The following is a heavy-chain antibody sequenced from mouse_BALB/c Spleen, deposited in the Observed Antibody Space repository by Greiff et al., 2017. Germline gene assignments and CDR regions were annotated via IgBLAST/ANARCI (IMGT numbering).Heavy chain of an antibody. CDR3: ARDRHYYGQYYYAMDY. D-gene: IGHD1-1*01. J-gene: IGHJ4*01. CDR1: GFSLTSYG. V-gene: IGHV2-9*02. Sequence: VQGVESGPGLVAPSQSLSITCTVSGFSLTSYGVHWVRQPPGKGLEWLGVIWAGGSTNYNSALMSRLSISKDNSKSQVFLKMNSLQTDDTAMYYCARDRHYYGQYYYAMDYWGQGTSVTVSS. CDR2: IWAGGST.